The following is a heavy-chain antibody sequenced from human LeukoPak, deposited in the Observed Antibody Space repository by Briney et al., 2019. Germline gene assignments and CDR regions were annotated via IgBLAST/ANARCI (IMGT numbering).Heavy chain of an antibody. CDR1: GYTFTGYY. CDR3: AREGECTSCLDALDI. D-gene: IGHD2-2*01. CDR2: INPNSGGT. Sequence: ASVKVSCKASGYTFTGYYMHWVRQAPGQGLEWMGWINPNSGGTNYAQKFQGWVTMTRDTSISTAYMELSSLRSEDTAVYYCAREGECTSCLDALDIWGQGTMVTVSS. J-gene: IGHJ3*02. V-gene: IGHV1-2*04.